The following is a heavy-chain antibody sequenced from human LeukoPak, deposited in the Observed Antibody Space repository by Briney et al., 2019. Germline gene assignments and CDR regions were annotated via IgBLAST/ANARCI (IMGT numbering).Heavy chain of an antibody. V-gene: IGHV1-2*02. D-gene: IGHD6-13*01. CDR2: INPNGGGT. CDR1: GYTFTDYY. J-gene: IGHJ4*02. CDR3: ARGGGIALAGTRFDF. Sequence: ASVVVSCKASGYTFTDYYMHWVRQAPGQGLKWMGWINPNGGGTTYAQKFQARVTMARDTSITTVHMELSSLRSDDTAVYYCARGGGIALAGTRFDFWGRGTLVTVSS.